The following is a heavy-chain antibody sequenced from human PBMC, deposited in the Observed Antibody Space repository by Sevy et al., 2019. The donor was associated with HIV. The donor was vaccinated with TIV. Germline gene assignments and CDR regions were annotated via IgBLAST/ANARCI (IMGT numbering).Heavy chain of an antibody. D-gene: IGHD6-13*01. CDR3: ARDDSSSWYNWFDP. CDR2: ISSSSSYI. Sequence: GGSLRLSCAAPGFTFSSYSMNWVRQAPGKGLEWVSSISSSSSYIYYADSVKGRFTISRDNAKNSLYLQMNSLRAEDTAVYYCARDDSSSWYNWFDPWGQGTLVTVSS. CDR1: GFTFSSYS. J-gene: IGHJ5*02. V-gene: IGHV3-21*01.